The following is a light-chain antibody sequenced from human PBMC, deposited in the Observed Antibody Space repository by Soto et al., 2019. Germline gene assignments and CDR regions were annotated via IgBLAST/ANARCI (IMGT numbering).Light chain of an antibody. CDR2: GAS. CDR3: QQYGSSPIT. V-gene: IGKV3-15*01. Sequence: EIVMTQSPATLSVSPGERVTLSCRASQNIISNLAWYRQKPGQAPRLLIYGASTRATGIPARFSGSGSGTEFTLTISSLQSEDFAVYYCQQYGSSPITFGQGTRLEIK. CDR1: QNIISN. J-gene: IGKJ5*01.